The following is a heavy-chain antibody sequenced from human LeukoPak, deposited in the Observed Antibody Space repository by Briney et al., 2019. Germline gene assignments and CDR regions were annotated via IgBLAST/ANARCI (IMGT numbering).Heavy chain of an antibody. J-gene: IGHJ4*02. V-gene: IGHV4-4*09. D-gene: IGHD2-2*01. CDR3: ARSSDQLLPYFDY. Sequence: PSETLSLTCTVSGGSISSYYWSWIRQPPGKGLEWIGYIYTSGSTNYNPSLKSRVTISVDTSKNQFSLKLTSVTAADTAVYYCARSSDQLLPYFDYWGQGTLVTVSS. CDR1: GGSISSYY. CDR2: IYTSGST.